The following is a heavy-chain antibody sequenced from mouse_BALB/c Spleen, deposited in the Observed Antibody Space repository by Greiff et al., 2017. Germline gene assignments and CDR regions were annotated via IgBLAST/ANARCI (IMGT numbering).Heavy chain of an antibody. V-gene: IGHV5-6-5*01. Sequence: EVMLVESGGGLVKPGGSLKLSCAASGFTFSSYAMSWVRQTPEKRLEWVASISSGGSTYYPDSVKGRFTISRDNARNILYLQMSSLRSEDTAMYYCARITTVVATDYAMDYWGQGTSVTVSS. J-gene: IGHJ4*01. CDR2: ISSGGST. D-gene: IGHD1-1*01. CDR3: ARITTVVATDYAMDY. CDR1: GFTFSSYA.